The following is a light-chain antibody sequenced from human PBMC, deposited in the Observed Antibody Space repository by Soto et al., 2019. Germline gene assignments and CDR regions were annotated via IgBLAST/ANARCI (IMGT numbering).Light chain of an antibody. V-gene: IGKV1-27*01. CDR1: QGISNY. CDR2: DAS. CDR3: QKYNSAPQT. J-gene: IGKJ1*01. Sequence: DIQMTQSPSSLSASVGDRVTITCRASQGISNYLAWYQQKPGKVPKLLIYDASTLKSGVPSRFSGSGSGADFTLTISSLQPEDVATYYCQKYNSAPQTFGQGAKV.